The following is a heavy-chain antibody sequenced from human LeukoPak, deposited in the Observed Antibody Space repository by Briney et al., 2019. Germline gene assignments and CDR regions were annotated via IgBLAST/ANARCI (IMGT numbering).Heavy chain of an antibody. CDR2: ISSSGSTI. J-gene: IGHJ6*04. D-gene: IGHD3-10*01. V-gene: IGHV3-48*03. CDR1: GFTFSSYE. CDR3: ARDRLRWVVRGARYGMDV. Sequence: GGSLRLSCAASGFTFSSYEMNWVRQAPGKGLEWVSYISSSGSTIYYADSVKGRFTISRDNAKNSLYLQMNSLRAEDTAVYYCARDRLRWVVRGARYGMDVWGKGTTVTVSS.